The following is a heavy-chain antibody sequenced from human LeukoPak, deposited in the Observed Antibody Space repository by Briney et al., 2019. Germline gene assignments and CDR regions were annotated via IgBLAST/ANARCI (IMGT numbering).Heavy chain of an antibody. Sequence: GGSLRLSCAASGFTFSSYAMSWVRQAPGKGLEWVSAISGSGGSTYYADSVKGRFTISRDNSKNTLYLQMNSLRAEDTAVYYCAKDWSGLYYDILTGYRGDAFDIWGQGTMATVSS. CDR2: ISGSGGST. CDR3: AKDWSGLYYDILTGYRGDAFDI. D-gene: IGHD3-9*01. V-gene: IGHV3-23*01. CDR1: GFTFSSYA. J-gene: IGHJ3*02.